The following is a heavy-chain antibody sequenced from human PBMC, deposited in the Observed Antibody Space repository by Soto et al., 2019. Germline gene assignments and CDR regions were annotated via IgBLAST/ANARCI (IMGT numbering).Heavy chain of an antibody. CDR3: ARDSGYSSGFYYAEYFQH. Sequence: SVKVSCKASGGTFSSYAISWVRQAPGQGLEWMGGIIPIFGTANYAQKFQGRVTITADESTSTAYMELSSLRSEDTAVYYCARDSGYSSGFYYAEYFQHWGQGTLVTVSS. D-gene: IGHD6-19*01. V-gene: IGHV1-69*13. CDR2: IIPIFGTA. J-gene: IGHJ1*01. CDR1: GGTFSSYA.